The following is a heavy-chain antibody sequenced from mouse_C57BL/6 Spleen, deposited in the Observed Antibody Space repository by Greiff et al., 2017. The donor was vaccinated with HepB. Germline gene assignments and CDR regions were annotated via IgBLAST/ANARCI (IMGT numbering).Heavy chain of an antibody. D-gene: IGHD2-2*01. Sequence: VQLQQSGAELVKPGASVTLSCKASGYTFTDYEMHWVKQTPVHGLEWIGAIDPETGGTAYNQKFKGKATLTADKSSSTAYMELRSLASEDSAVYYCTSWLAGHFDYWGQGTTLTVSS. J-gene: IGHJ2*01. V-gene: IGHV1-15*01. CDR2: IDPETGGT. CDR1: GYTFTDYE. CDR3: TSWLAGHFDY.